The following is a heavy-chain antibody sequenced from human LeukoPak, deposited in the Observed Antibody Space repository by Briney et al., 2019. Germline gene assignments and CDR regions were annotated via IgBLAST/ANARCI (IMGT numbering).Heavy chain of an antibody. CDR3: ARDPHPDTAMVY. CDR1: GGTFSSYA. V-gene: IGHV1-69*13. J-gene: IGHJ4*02. Sequence: ASVKVSCKASGGTFSSYAISWVRQAPGQGLEWMGGIIPIFGTANYAQKFQGRVTITADESTSTAYMELSSLRSEDTAVYYCARDPHPDTAMVYWGQGTLVTVSS. D-gene: IGHD5-18*01. CDR2: IIPIFGTA.